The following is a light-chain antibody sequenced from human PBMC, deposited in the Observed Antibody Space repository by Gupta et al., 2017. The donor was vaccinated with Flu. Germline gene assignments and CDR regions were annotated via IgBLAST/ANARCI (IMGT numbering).Light chain of an antibody. CDR2: AAS. J-gene: IGKJ4*01. V-gene: IGKV1-12*01. Sequence: PSIVSASVGDRVTITCRASQHINSWLAWYQKKPGQAPKVLIYAASSLQSGVPSRFSGSGYGTDFTLTISSLQAEDFATYFCLQANSFPLSFGAGTKVEMK. CDR3: LQANSFPLS. CDR1: QHINSW.